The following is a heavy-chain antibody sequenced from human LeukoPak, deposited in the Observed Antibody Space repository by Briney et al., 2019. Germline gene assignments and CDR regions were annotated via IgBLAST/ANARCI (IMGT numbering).Heavy chain of an antibody. CDR1: GFTFSSYA. J-gene: IGHJ4*02. CDR2: ISGSGGST. CDR3: AKWENTAMVRGAPLDY. Sequence: GGSLRLSCAASGFTFSSYAMSWVRQAPGKGLEWVSAISGSGGSTYYADSVKGRFTISRDNSKNTLYLQMNSLRAEDTAVYYSAKWENTAMVRGAPLDYWGQGTLVTVSS. D-gene: IGHD5-18*01. V-gene: IGHV3-23*01.